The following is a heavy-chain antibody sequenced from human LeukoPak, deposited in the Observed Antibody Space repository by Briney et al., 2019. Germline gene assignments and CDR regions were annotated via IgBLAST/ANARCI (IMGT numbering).Heavy chain of an antibody. CDR3: ARGGRGLPTVSLFKPRKWFDP. Sequence: SETLSLTCAVYGGSFSSNYWNWIRQPPGKGLEWIGEINHSGSTNYNPSLKSRLTISIHTSTNQFSLNLTSVTAADTAVYYCARGGRGLPTVSLFKPRKWFDPWGQGILVTVSS. J-gene: IGHJ5*02. V-gene: IGHV4-34*01. CDR2: INHSGST. CDR1: GGSFSSNY. D-gene: IGHD4-17*01.